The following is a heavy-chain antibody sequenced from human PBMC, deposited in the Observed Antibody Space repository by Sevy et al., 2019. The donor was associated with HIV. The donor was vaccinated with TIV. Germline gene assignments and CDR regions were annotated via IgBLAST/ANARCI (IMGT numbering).Heavy chain of an antibody. CDR2: IRYDGSNK. J-gene: IGHJ4*02. CDR3: AKDRSVECSSTSCHPLYDY. V-gene: IGHV3-30*02. D-gene: IGHD2-2*01. CDR1: GFTFCSYG. Sequence: GGSLRLSCPASGFTFCSYGMHWVRQAPGKGLEWVAFIRYDGSNKYYADSVKGRFTISRDNSKNTLYLQMNSLRAEDTAVYYCAKDRSVECSSTSCHPLYDYWGQGTLVTVSS.